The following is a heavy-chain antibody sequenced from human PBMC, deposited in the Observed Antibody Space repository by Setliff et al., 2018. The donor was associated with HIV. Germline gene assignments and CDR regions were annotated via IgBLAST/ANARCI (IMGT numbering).Heavy chain of an antibody. CDR1: GGSISSGSYY. D-gene: IGHD3-9*01. CDR3: ARHTAVNVSPSGLGYYYIDV. Sequence: SETLSLTCTVSGGSISSGSYYWGWFRQSPGKGLEWIGTIYYTGYTFNNPSLTSRVTMSVDTSKSQFSLKLQSVTAADTAIYYCARHTAVNVSPSGLGYYYIDVWAKGTSVTVSS. V-gene: IGHV4-39*01. J-gene: IGHJ6*03. CDR2: IYYTGYT.